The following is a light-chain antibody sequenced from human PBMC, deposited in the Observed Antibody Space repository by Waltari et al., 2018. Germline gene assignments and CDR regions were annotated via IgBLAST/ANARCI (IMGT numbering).Light chain of an antibody. J-gene: IGKJ3*01. Sequence: EIVLTQSPATLSLSPGERATLSCRASQSVNNRLAWYQQKPGQAPRLLIYGASKRATGNPARFSGSGSGTDFTLTISSLEPEDFAVYYCQYRGHWPPGATFGPGTKVEIK. V-gene: IGKV3-11*01. CDR2: GAS. CDR1: QSVNNR. CDR3: QYRGHWPPGAT.